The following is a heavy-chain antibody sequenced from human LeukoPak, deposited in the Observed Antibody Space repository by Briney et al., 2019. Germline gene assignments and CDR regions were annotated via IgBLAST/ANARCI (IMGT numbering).Heavy chain of an antibody. Sequence: SETLSLTCTVSGGSVNSDSYYWNWIRQPPGKGLEWIGYIYYSGSTNYNSSLKSRVTISVDTSKNQFSLKLSSVTAADTAVYYCARAAYSGSYHSDYWGQGTLVTVSS. CDR2: IYYSGST. CDR1: GGSVNSDSYY. V-gene: IGHV4-61*01. D-gene: IGHD1-26*01. J-gene: IGHJ4*02. CDR3: ARAAYSGSYHSDY.